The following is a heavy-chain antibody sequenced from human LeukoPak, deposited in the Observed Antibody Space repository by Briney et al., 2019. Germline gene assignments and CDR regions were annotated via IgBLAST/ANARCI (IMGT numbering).Heavy chain of an antibody. CDR1: GITFSTYS. CDR2: ISSFSGTI. Sequence: PGGSLRLSCVASGITFSTYSMNWVRQAPGKGLEWVSYISSFSGTINYADSVKGRFTISRDNSKNTLYLQMNSLRAEDTAVYYCAKPPGTHLPPYGSGTSPIDYWGQGTLVTVSS. CDR3: AKPPGTHLPPYGSGTSPIDY. J-gene: IGHJ4*02. D-gene: IGHD3-10*01. V-gene: IGHV3-48*01.